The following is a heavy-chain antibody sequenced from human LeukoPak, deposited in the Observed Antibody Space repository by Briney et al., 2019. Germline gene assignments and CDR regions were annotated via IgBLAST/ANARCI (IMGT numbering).Heavy chain of an antibody. Sequence: SETLSLTCTVSGGSISSYYWSWIRQPPGKGLEWIGYIYYSGSANYNPSLKSRVTISVDTSKNQFSLKLSSVTAADTAVYYCARVGSSTNGEIDYWGQGTLVTVSS. CDR2: IYYSGSA. D-gene: IGHD2-2*01. V-gene: IGHV4-59*01. J-gene: IGHJ4*02. CDR3: ARVGSSTNGEIDY. CDR1: GGSISSYY.